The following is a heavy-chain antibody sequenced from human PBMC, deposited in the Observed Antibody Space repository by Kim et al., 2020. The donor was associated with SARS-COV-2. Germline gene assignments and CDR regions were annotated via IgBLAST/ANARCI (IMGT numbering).Heavy chain of an antibody. Sequence: SETLSLTCTVSGDSISSSDYYWCWIRQPPGKGLEWIGSIYYSGSTYYSGRTYYNPSLKSRVTISGDTSKKQFTLKLSSVTAADTAVYSCARHRGEYCSSTSCYTGGYFDLWGRGTLVTVSS. D-gene: IGHD2-2*02. CDR2: IYYSGSTYYSGRT. CDR3: ARHRGEYCSSTSCYTGGYFDL. CDR1: GDSISSSDYY. J-gene: IGHJ2*01. V-gene: IGHV4-39*01.